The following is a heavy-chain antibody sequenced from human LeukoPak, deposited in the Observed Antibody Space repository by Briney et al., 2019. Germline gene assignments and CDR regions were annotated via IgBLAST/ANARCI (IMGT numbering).Heavy chain of an antibody. CDR3: AELGITMIGGV. D-gene: IGHD3-10*02. CDR2: ISGSGGST. Sequence: GGSLRLSCAASGFTFSHHGMNWVRQAPGKGLEWVSAISGSGGSTYYADSVKGRFTISRDNAKNSLYLQMNSLRAEDTAVYYCAELGITMIGGVWGKGTTVTISS. CDR1: GFTFSHHG. J-gene: IGHJ6*04. V-gene: IGHV3-23*01.